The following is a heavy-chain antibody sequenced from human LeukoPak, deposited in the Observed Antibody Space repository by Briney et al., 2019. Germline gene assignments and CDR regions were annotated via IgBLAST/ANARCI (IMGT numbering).Heavy chain of an antibody. Sequence: SQTLSLTCAVSGVPFSNYYLSWVRQSPSQGLEWIGEINHSGYTNYNPSLKSRVTMSIDTSKNQFSLILTSVTAADAGVYYCTRAVAGHPDWGQGTLVTVSS. V-gene: IGHV4-34*01. CDR3: TRAVAGHPD. CDR1: GVPFSNYY. CDR2: INHSGYT. D-gene: IGHD6-19*01. J-gene: IGHJ4*02.